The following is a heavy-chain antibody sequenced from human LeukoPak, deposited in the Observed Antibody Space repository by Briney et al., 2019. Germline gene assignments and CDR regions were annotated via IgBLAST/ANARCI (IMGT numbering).Heavy chain of an antibody. CDR3: ARGRGILWFGELRARFDP. D-gene: IGHD3-10*01. J-gene: IGHJ5*02. CDR1: GGSFSGYY. V-gene: IGHV4-34*01. Sequence: PSETPSLTCAVYGGSFSGYYWSWIRQPPGKGLEWIGEINHSGSTNYNPSLKSRVTISVDTSKNQFSLKLSSVTSADTAVYYCARGRGILWFGELRARFDPWGQGTLVTVSS. CDR2: INHSGST.